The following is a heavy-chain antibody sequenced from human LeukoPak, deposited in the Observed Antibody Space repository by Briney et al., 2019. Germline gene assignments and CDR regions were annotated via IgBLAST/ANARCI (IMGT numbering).Heavy chain of an antibody. CDR1: GFTFSSYE. Sequence: GGSLRLTCAASGFTFSSYEMNWVRQAPGKGPEWVSYISSSGTTMYYADSMKGRLTISRNNAKNSLDLQVNSLRAEDTAVYYCARGFGYGFDNWGQGTLVTVSS. J-gene: IGHJ4*02. CDR3: ARGFGYGFDN. CDR2: ISSSGTTM. D-gene: IGHD5-18*01. V-gene: IGHV3-48*03.